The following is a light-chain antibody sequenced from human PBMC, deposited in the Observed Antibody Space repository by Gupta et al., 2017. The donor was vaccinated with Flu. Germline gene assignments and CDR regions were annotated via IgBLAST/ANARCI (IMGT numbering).Light chain of an antibody. V-gene: IGLV2-8*01. J-gene: IGLJ2*01. CDR2: DST. CDR1: SGMFVSNNY. Sequence: VTISSTGTSGMFVSNNYVFWYRQHPFAAPNLILYDSTKRPSGIPDRFSGSKSGNTASLTVTGLHAEDEADYYCSSYTGYNNDVIFGGGTKLTVL. CDR3: SSYTGYNNDVI.